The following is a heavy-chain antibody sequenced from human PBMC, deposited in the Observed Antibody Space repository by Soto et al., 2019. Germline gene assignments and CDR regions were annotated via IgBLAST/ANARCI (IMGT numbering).Heavy chain of an antibody. CDR1: GNTFTSYD. D-gene: IGHD3-10*01. Sequence: ASVKVSCKASGNTFTSYDINWVRQATGHGLEWMGWINTNSGNIGYAQKYQGRVTMTRDTAIRTANMEVSRLRSDDTAVYYCARGRASGSYYLLDYWGQGTLVTVSS. J-gene: IGHJ4*02. CDR3: ARGRASGSYYLLDY. V-gene: IGHV1-8*01. CDR2: INTNSGNI.